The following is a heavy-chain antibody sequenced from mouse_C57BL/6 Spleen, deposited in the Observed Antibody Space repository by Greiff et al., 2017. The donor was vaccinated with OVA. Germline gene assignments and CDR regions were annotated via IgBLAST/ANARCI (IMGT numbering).Heavy chain of an antibody. D-gene: IGHD1-1*01. CDR2: IDPSDSET. CDR1: GYTFTSYW. Sequence: QVQLQQPGAELVRPGSSVKLSCKASGYTFTSYWMHWVKQRPIQGLEWIGNIDPSDSETHYNQKFKDKATLTVDKSSSTAYMQLSSLTSEDSAVYYCARTYYCGSSYYAMDYWGQGTSVTVSS. CDR3: ARTYYCGSSYYAMDY. J-gene: IGHJ4*01. V-gene: IGHV1-52*01.